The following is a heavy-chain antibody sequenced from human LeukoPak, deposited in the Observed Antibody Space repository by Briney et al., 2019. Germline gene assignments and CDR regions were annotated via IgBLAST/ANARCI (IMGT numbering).Heavy chain of an antibody. J-gene: IGHJ4*02. D-gene: IGHD3-22*01. CDR2: INPNSGGT. Sequence: ASVKVSCKASGYTFTGYYMHWVRQAPGQGLEWMGWINPNSGGTNYAQKFQGRVTMTRDTSISTAYMELSRLRSDDTAVYYCARVPGGTMIVVVPHFDYWGQGTLVTVSS. V-gene: IGHV1-2*02. CDR3: ARVPGGTMIVVVPHFDY. CDR1: GYTFTGYY.